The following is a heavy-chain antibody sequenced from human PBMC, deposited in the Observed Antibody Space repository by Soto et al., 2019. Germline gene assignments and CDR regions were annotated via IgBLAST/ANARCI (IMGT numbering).Heavy chain of an antibody. CDR3: ARGYDTALAPIF. V-gene: IGHV4-34*01. CDR1: GGSFSSYH. Sequence: SETLSLTCAVYGGSFSSYHWSWIRQTPGKGLEWIGEINHLTTTNYNPSLKSRVIISLDTPRNQFSLKLSSVTAADTAVYYCARGYDTALAPIFWGQGILVTVSS. D-gene: IGHD5-18*01. J-gene: IGHJ4*02. CDR2: INHLTTT.